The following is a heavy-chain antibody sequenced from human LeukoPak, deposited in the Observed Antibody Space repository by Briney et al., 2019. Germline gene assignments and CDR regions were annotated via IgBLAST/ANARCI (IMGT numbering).Heavy chain of an antibody. CDR2: ISAGGGST. CDR3: AKGDPPTYYDILTGQDY. D-gene: IGHD3-9*01. J-gene: IGHJ4*02. CDR1: GFTFSSYA. Sequence: GGSLRLSCAASGFTFSSYAMSWVRQAPGKGLEWVAGISAGGGSTYYADSVKGRFTIPRDNSKNMLYLQLNSLRAEGTAVYYCAKGDPPTYYDILTGQDYWGQGTLVTVSS. V-gene: IGHV3-23*01.